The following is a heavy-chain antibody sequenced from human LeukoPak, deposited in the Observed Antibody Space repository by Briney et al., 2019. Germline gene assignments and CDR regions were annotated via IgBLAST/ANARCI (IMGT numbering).Heavy chain of an antibody. CDR3: ARPLVVGATTSAFDI. CDR2: IIPIFGTA. D-gene: IGHD1-26*01. V-gene: IGHV1-69*13. Sequence: GASVKVSCKASGGTFSSYAISWVRQAPGQGLEWMGGIIPIFGTANYAQKFQGRVTITADESTSTAYMELSSLRSEDTAVYYCARPLVVGATTSAFDIWGQGTMVTVSS. J-gene: IGHJ3*02. CDR1: GGTFSSYA.